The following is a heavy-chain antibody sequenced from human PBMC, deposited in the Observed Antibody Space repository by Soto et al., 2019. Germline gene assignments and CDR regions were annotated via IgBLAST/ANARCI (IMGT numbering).Heavy chain of an antibody. V-gene: IGHV1-18*01. CDR1: GYTFTSYG. Sequence: QVQLVQSGAEVKKPGASVKVSCKASGYTFTSYGISWVRQAPVQGLEWMGWISAYNGNTNYAQKLQGRVTMTTDTSARTAYMELRSLRSDDTAVYYCARDALSSLVRGGCYYYYGMDVWGQGTTVTVSS. D-gene: IGHD3-10*01. CDR3: ARDALSSLVRGGCYYYYGMDV. CDR2: ISAYNGNT. J-gene: IGHJ6*02.